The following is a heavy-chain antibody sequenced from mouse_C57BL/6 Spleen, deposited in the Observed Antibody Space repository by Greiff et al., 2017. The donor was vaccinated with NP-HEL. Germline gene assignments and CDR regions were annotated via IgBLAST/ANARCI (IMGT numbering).Heavy chain of an antibody. CDR2: IYPGDGDT. CDR1: GYAFSSSW. D-gene: IGHD1-1*01. V-gene: IGHV1-82*01. Sequence: QVQLQQSGPELVKPGASVKISCKASGYAFSSSWMNWVKQRPGKGLEWIGRIYPGDGDTNYNGKFKGKATLTADKSSSTAYMQLSSLTSEDSAVYFCARDDYYGERMDYWGQGTSVTVSS. CDR3: ARDDYYGERMDY. J-gene: IGHJ4*01.